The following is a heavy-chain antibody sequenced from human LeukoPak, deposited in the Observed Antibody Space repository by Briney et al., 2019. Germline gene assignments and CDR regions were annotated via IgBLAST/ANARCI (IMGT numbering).Heavy chain of an antibody. CDR3: ARPELRWSAYYYMDV. CDR2: INTNTGNP. D-gene: IGHD4-23*01. CDR1: GYTFTSYA. V-gene: IGHV7-4-1*02. J-gene: IGHJ6*03. Sequence: EASVKVSCKASGYTFTSYAMNWVRQAPGQGLEWMGWINTNTGNPTYAQGFTGRFVFSLDTSVSTAYLQINTLKAEDTAVCYCARPELRWSAYYYMDVWGKGTTVTVSS.